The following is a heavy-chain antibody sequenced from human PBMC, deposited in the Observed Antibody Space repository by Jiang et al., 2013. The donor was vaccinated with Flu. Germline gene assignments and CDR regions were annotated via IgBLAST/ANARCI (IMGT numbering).Heavy chain of an antibody. CDR2: ISGSGGST. CDR1: GFTFSSYA. J-gene: IGHJ4*02. D-gene: IGHD3-10*01. V-gene: IGHV3-23*01. Sequence: VQLLESGGGLVQPGGSLRLSCAASGFTFSSYAMSWVRQAPGKGLEWVSAISGSGGSTYYADSVKGRFTISRDNSKNTQYLQMNSLRAEDTAVYYCAKLIWFGELSRDDYWGQGTLVTVSS. CDR3: AKLIWFGELSRDDY.